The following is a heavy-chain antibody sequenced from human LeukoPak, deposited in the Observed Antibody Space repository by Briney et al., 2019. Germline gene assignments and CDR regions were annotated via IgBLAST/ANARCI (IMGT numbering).Heavy chain of an antibody. CDR3: ARDQYDSWSRRGNFDS. CDR2: IKQDGSEK. D-gene: IGHD3-3*01. Sequence: GGSLRLSCAASGFTFSHFWMSWVRKAPGKGLEWVANIKQDGSEKNYVDSVKGRFTISRDNTKNSLYLQMNSLRAEDTAVFYCARDQYDSWSRRGNFDSWGQGTLVIVSS. J-gene: IGHJ4*02. CDR1: GFTFSHFW. V-gene: IGHV3-7*03.